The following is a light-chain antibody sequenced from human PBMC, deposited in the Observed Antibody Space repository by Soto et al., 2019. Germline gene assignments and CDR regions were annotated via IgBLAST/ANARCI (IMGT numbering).Light chain of an antibody. V-gene: IGKV3-15*01. CDR2: DAS. CDR3: QQHNDWPT. Sequence: ILMTQSPATLSVSPGERATLSCRASESVCSKFVWYQQKPGQAPRLLIHDASTRATGIPARLSGSGSGTEFILTISSVESEDSAIYYCQQHNDWPTFGQGTRLEIK. CDR1: ESVCSK. J-gene: IGKJ5*01.